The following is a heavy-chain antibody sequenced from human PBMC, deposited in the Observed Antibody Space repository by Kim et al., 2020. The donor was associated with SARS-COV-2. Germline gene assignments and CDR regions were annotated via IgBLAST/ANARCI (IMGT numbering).Heavy chain of an antibody. J-gene: IGHJ4*02. Sequence: SETLSLTCTVSGYSISSGYYWGWIRQPPGKGLEWIGSIYHSGSTYYNPSLKSRVTISVDTSKNQFSLKLSSVTAADTAVYYCALGGGYSGYDNDYWGQGT. V-gene: IGHV4-38-2*02. D-gene: IGHD5-12*01. CDR2: IYHSGST. CDR1: GYSISSGYY. CDR3: ALGGGYSGYDNDY.